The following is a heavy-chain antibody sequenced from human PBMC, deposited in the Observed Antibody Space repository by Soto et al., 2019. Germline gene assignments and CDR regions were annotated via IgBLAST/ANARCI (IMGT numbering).Heavy chain of an antibody. Sequence: ASVKVSCKASGYTFTSYYMHWVRQAPGQGLEWMGIINPSGGSTSYAQKFQGRVTMTRDTSTSTVYMELSSLRSEDTAVYYCAADLAPTDPYNWFEPWGQGTLVTVS. J-gene: IGHJ5*02. CDR2: INPSGGST. D-gene: IGHD1-1*01. V-gene: IGHV1-46*01. CDR1: GYTFTSYY. CDR3: AADLAPTDPYNWFEP.